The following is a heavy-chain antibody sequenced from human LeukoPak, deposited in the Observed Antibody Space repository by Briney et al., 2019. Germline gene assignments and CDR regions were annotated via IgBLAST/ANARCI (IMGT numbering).Heavy chain of an antibody. CDR2: ISYDGSNK. Sequence: LTGGSLRLSCAASGFTFSSYAMHWVRQAPGKGLEWVAVISYDGSNKYYADSVKGRFNISRDNYKNTLYLQMTGLRAEDTAVYYGTRRGYCSSTSCELNWFDPWGQGTLVTVSS. CDR3: TRRGYCSSTSCELNWFDP. D-gene: IGHD2-2*01. V-gene: IGHV3-30-3*01. J-gene: IGHJ5*02. CDR1: GFTFSSYA.